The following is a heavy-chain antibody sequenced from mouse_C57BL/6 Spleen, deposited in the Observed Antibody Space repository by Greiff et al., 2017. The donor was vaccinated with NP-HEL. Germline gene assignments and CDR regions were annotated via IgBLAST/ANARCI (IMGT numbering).Heavy chain of an antibody. V-gene: IGHV2-6*01. CDR3: AIYYSNYVDYAMDY. J-gene: IGHJ4*01. Sequence: QVQLKASGPCLVAPSQSLSITCTVSGLSLTSYGVDRVRPSPGTGLEWLGVIWGVGSSYYNPALKSRLSISKDNSKSQVFIKMNSLQTEDTAVYYCAIYYSNYVDYAMDYWGQGTSVTVSS. CDR2: IWGVGSS. CDR1: GLSLTSYG. D-gene: IGHD2-5*01.